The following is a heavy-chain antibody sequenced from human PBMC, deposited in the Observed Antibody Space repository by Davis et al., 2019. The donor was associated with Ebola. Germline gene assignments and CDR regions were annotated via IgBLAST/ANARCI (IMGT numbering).Heavy chain of an antibody. V-gene: IGHV1-18*04. J-gene: IGHJ4*02. CDR2: ISAYSGAT. D-gene: IGHD5-24*01. Sequence: ASVKVSCKASGYTFTTYGISWVRQAPGQGLEWMGWISAYSGATHFAQNFQGRVTLTRDTSTATAFMEMRSLRSDDTAVYYCVKGEMASPGDYWGQGTLVTVSS. CDR3: VKGEMASPGDY. CDR1: GYTFTTYG.